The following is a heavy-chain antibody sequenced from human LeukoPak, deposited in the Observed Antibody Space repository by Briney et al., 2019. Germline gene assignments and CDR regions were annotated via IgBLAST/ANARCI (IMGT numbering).Heavy chain of an antibody. Sequence: SVKVSCKASGGTFSGYAISWVRQAPGPGLEWMGGIIPIFGTANYAQKFQGRVTITADESPSTAYMELSILRYEDTAVYYCARDPRRVTIFGVVANYYYYYYMDVWGKGTTVTVSS. D-gene: IGHD3-3*01. CDR1: GGTFSGYA. CDR2: IIPIFGTA. CDR3: ARDPRRVTIFGVVANYYYYYYMDV. V-gene: IGHV1-69*13. J-gene: IGHJ6*03.